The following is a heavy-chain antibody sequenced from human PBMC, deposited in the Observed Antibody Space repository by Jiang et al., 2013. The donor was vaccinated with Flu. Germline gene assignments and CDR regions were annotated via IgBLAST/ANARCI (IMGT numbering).Heavy chain of an antibody. D-gene: IGHD3-16*01. V-gene: IGHV3-21*01. CDR1: GFTFSSYS. CDR2: ISSSSYI. J-gene: IGHJ4*02. CDR3: ASLRGSSFDTYLMDN. Sequence: VQLLESGGGLVKPGGSLRLSCAASGFTFSSYSMNWVRQSPGKGLEWVSSISSSSYIYYADSVKGRFTISRDNAKNSLYLQMNSLRAEDTAVYYCASLRGSSFDTYLMDNWGQGTLVSVSS.